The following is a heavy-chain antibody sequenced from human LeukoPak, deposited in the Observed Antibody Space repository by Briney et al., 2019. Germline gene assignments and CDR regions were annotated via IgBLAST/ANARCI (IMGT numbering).Heavy chain of an antibody. V-gene: IGHV4-59*12. CDR1: GASISSYY. J-gene: IGHJ1*01. Sequence: SETLSLTCTVSGASISSYYWSWIRQPPGKRLEWIGYIYYSGSANYNPSLKSRVTISVDTSKNQFSLKLSSVTAADTAVYYCASGARLAEYFQHWGQGTLVTVSS. CDR2: IYYSGSA. D-gene: IGHD4/OR15-4a*01. CDR3: ASGARLAEYFQH.